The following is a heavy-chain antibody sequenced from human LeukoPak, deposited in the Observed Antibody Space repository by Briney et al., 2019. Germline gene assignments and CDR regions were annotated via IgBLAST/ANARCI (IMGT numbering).Heavy chain of an antibody. CDR1: GFTFSSYC. Sequence: GGSLRLSCAASGFTFSSYCMNWVRQAPGKGLEWVSSITSSTGYIYYADSVKGRFTISRDNAKNSLYLQMNSLRAEDTAVYYCARRAGDYKHLFDYWGQGTLVTVSS. CDR3: ARRAGDYKHLFDY. CDR2: ITSSTGYI. D-gene: IGHD4-11*01. J-gene: IGHJ4*02. V-gene: IGHV3-21*01.